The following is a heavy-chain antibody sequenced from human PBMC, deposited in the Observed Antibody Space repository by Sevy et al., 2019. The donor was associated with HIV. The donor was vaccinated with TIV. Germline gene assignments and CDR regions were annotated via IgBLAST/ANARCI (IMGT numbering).Heavy chain of an antibody. CDR1: GFTLSSYG. D-gene: IGHD3-10*01. V-gene: IGHV3-21*01. Sequence: GGSLRLSCAASGFTLSSYGMHWVRQAPGKGLEWVSSISSSSNYIYYADSVKGRFTISRDNAKNSLYLQMNSLRAEDTAVYYCARPYGSGSWAAFDIWGQGTMVTVSS. CDR3: ARPYGSGSWAAFDI. J-gene: IGHJ3*02. CDR2: ISSSSNYI.